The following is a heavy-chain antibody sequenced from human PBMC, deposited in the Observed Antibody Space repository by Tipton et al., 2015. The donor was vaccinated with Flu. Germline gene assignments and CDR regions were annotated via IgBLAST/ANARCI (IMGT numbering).Heavy chain of an antibody. Sequence: TLSLTCTVSGGSINSGSYYWSWIRQPAGQGLQWIWRIYTSGSTNYNFSLNSRVTISVDTSKNQFYLRLTSVTAADTAIYYCARDRSGSSSYYGAFDIWGQGTMVNVSS. D-gene: IGHD3-10*01. CDR3: ARDRSGSSSYYGAFDI. CDR1: GGSINSGSYY. V-gene: IGHV4-61*02. CDR2: IYTSGST. J-gene: IGHJ3*02.